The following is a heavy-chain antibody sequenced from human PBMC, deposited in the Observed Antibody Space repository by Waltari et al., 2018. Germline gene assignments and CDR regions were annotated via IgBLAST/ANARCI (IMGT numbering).Heavy chain of an antibody. CDR2: IYYSGRT. CDR3: VRQAPDSSGFFPNYFDS. D-gene: IGHD3-22*01. CDR1: NASITSGVYF. Sequence: QLQLNMSGPGLVKPSETLSLTCAVSNASITSGVYFWGWIRQPPGKGLECVGVIYYSGRTFYNPSLKSRVTISVDKSKNLFSLRLRSVTAADTAVYYCVRQAPDSSGFFPNYFDSWGQRTLVTVSS. V-gene: IGHV4-39*01. J-gene: IGHJ4*02.